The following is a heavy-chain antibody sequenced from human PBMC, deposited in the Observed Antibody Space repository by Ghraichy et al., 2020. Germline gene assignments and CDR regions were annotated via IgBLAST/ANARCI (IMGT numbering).Heavy chain of an antibody. CDR1: GFTFNNHG. D-gene: IGHD5-24*01. CDR2: IWHDGNNK. V-gene: IGHV3-33*01. CDR3: ATDRGSTIAAYFDF. J-gene: IGHJ4*02. Sequence: GGSLRLSCAASGFTFNNHGMHWVRQAPGKGLEWVAVIWHDGNNKYYADSVKGRFTISRDNSKNTLYLQMNSLRAEDTAVYFCATDRGSTIAAYFDFWGQGTLVTVSS.